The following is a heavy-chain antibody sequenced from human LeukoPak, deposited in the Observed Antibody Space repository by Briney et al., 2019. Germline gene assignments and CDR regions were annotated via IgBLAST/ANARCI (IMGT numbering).Heavy chain of an antibody. CDR2: ISYDGSNK. V-gene: IGHV3-30*18. CDR3: AKHFFDY. CDR1: GFTFSSYG. J-gene: IGHJ4*02. D-gene: IGHD3-3*02. Sequence: PGGSLRLSCAASGFTFSSYGMHWVRQAPGKGLEWVAVISYDGSNKYYADSVKGRFAISRDNSKNTLYLQMNSLRAEDTAVYYCAKHFFDYWGQGTLVTVSS.